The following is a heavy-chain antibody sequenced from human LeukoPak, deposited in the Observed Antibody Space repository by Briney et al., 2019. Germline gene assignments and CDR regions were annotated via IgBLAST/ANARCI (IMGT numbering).Heavy chain of an antibody. Sequence: PGGSLRLSCAASGFTFSSYAMSWVRQAPGKGLEWVSAISGSGGTTYYTDSVKGRFTISRDNSKSTLYLQMNSLRAEDTAVYYCARELGSSGSFDYWGQGTLVTVSS. CDR1: GFTFSSYA. CDR2: ISGSGGTT. CDR3: ARELGSSGSFDY. D-gene: IGHD6-19*01. V-gene: IGHV3-23*01. J-gene: IGHJ4*02.